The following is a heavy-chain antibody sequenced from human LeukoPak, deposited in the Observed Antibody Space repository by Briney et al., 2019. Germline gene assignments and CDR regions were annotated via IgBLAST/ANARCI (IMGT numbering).Heavy chain of an antibody. CDR2: IDPSGGST. D-gene: IGHD2-15*01. CDR1: GYAFSSNY. J-gene: IGHJ4*02. V-gene: IGHV1-46*01. Sequence: ASVKVSCKASGYAFSSNYLHWVRQAPGQGLEWMGLIDPSGGSTSYAQKFQGRVTMTRDTSTSTVYMELSSLRFEDTAVYYCAREGVPATVSFDYWGQGTLVTVSS. CDR3: AREGVPATVSFDY.